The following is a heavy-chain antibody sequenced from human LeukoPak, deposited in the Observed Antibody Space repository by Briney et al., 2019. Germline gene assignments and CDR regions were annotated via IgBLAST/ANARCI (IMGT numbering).Heavy chain of an antibody. CDR3: ARHRAYSYSSPFDI. CDR2: IYYSGST. CDR1: GVSSNNYY. Sequence: PSETLSLTCSVSGVSSNNYYWSWLRQPPGRGLEWIGYIYYSGSTNSNASLKSRVTIFVDPSKNQFSLRLSSATAADTPVYCCARHRAYSYSSPFDIWGQGTMVTVSS. J-gene: IGHJ3*02. V-gene: IGHV4-59*08. D-gene: IGHD6-6*01.